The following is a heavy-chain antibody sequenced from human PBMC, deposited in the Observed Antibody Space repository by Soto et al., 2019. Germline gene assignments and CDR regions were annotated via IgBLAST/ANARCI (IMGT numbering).Heavy chain of an antibody. J-gene: IGHJ5*02. CDR1: GGSISSGGYY. Sequence: PSETLSLTCTVSGGSISSGGYYWSWIRQHPGKGLEWIGYIYNSGSTYCNPSLKSRVTISVDTSKNQFSLKLSSVIAADTAVYYCARHSWLRSISNWFDPWGQGTLVTVSS. V-gene: IGHV4-31*03. D-gene: IGHD5-12*01. CDR3: ARHSWLRSISNWFDP. CDR2: IYNSGST.